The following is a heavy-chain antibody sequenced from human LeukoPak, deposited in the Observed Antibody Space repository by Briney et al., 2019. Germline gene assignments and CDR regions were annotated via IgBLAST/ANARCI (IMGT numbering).Heavy chain of an antibody. CDR2: INPNSGDT. V-gene: IGHV1-2*02. CDR3: ARDGAVNTFDY. D-gene: IGHD1-26*01. CDR1: GYTFTGYY. Sequence: GASVKVSCKASGYTFTGYYIHWVRQAPGQGLEWMGWINPNSGDTRYIQKFQGRVTMTRDTSISTAYVELIRLRSDDTAVYYCARDGAVNTFDYWGQGPLVGVSS. J-gene: IGHJ4*02.